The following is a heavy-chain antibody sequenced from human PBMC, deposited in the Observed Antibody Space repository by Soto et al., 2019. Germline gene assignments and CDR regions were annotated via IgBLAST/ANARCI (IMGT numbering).Heavy chain of an antibody. Sequence: GGSLRLSCAASGFTFSSYGMHWVRQAPGKGLEWVAVISYDGSNKYYADSVKGRFTISRDNSKNTLYLQMNSLRAEDTAVYYWAKEEGSEEVVVATLDSPRWTPYYSYGMDVWGQGTTVTVSS. CDR3: AKEEGSEEVVVATLDSPRWTPYYSYGMDV. D-gene: IGHD2-15*01. J-gene: IGHJ6*02. V-gene: IGHV3-30*18. CDR1: GFTFSSYG. CDR2: ISYDGSNK.